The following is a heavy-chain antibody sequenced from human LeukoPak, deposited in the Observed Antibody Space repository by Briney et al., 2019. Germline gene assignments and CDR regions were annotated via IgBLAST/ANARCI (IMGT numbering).Heavy chain of an antibody. J-gene: IGHJ5*02. V-gene: IGHV3-21*01. CDR1: GFTFSTYS. D-gene: IGHD5-12*01. CDR3: ARDGAYSGYGHDNWFDP. CDR2: ISSSSSYI. Sequence: GGSLRLSCAASGFTFSTYSMNWVRQAPGKGLEWVSSISSSSSYIYYADSVKGRFTISRGNAKNSLYLQMNSLRAEDTAVYYCARDGAYSGYGHDNWFDPWGQGTLVTVSS.